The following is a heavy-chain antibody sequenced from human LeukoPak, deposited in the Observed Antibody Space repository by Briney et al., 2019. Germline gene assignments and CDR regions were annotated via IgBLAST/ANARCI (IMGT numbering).Heavy chain of an antibody. Sequence: GWSLRLSCAASGFTFSSYWMHWVRQAPGKGLVWVSRINSDGSSTSYADSVKGRFTISRDNAKNTLYLQMNSLRAEDTAVYYCARDVVPAAPRPEYFQHWGQGTLVTVSS. CDR2: INSDGSST. V-gene: IGHV3-74*01. J-gene: IGHJ1*01. CDR3: ARDVVPAAPRPEYFQH. D-gene: IGHD2-2*01. CDR1: GFTFSSYW.